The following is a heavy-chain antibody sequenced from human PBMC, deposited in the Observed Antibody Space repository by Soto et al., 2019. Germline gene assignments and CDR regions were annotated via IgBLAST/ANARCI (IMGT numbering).Heavy chain of an antibody. CDR1: GGTFSNFA. CDR3: ETDDYSGFFSGFYGLYV. D-gene: IGHD5-12*01. V-gene: IGHV1-69*13. J-gene: IGHJ6*02. Sequence: SVKVSCKASGGTFSNFAIPWVRNAPGQGLEWMGAIIPVYDTARYAQKSQDRITITADESTSTPYMELRSLRSDDTAAYYCETDDYSGFFSGFYGLYVWGQETTVTDSS. CDR2: IIPVYDTA.